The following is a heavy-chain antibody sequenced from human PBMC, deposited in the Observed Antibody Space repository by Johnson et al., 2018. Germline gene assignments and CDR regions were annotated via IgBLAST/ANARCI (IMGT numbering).Heavy chain of an antibody. V-gene: IGHV3-21*01. J-gene: IGHJ3*02. Sequence: EQLGESGGGLVKPRVTMRLACAASRFTFSSYSMNWVRQAPGKGLAWVSSISSSSSYIYYADSVKGRCTIPRDNAKNSLYLQMHSLRAEDTAVYYCASLRYCTNGVCYHAFDIWGQGTMVTVSS. D-gene: IGHD2-8*01. CDR1: RFTFSSYS. CDR2: ISSSSSYI. CDR3: ASLRYCTNGVCYHAFDI.